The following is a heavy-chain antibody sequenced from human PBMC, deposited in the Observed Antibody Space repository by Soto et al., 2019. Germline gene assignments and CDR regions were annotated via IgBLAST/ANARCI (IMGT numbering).Heavy chain of an antibody. Sequence: DVQLLESGGGLVQWGGSLRLSCVTSGFTFSTYGMTWVRQAPGKGLEWVSYGGSGGSRYYAESVKGRFSISRDNSKKTLSLEMNSLRAEYTATYYCVKFRGRAYPYYYMDVWGKGTTVTVSS. CDR2: YGGSGGSR. D-gene: IGHD3-10*01. CDR1: GFTFSTYG. J-gene: IGHJ6*03. V-gene: IGHV3-23*01. CDR3: VKFRGRAYPYYYMDV.